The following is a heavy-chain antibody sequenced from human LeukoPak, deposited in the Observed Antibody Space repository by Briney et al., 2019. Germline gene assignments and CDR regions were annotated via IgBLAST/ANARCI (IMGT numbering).Heavy chain of an antibody. CDR2: IRSDGSST. J-gene: IGHJ3*02. V-gene: IGHV3-74*01. CDR1: GCTFSSYW. D-gene: IGHD3-16*01. CDR3: ARDQGGAFDM. Sequence: GVALTLSCAASGCTFSSYWMHWVRQAPGKGLVWVSAIRSDGSSTSYADSVRGRFTISRDNAKNTLYLQMDSLRAEDTAVYYCARDQGGAFDMWGQGTRVTVSS.